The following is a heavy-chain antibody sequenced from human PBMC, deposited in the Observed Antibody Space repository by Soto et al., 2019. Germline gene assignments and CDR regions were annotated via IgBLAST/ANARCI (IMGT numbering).Heavy chain of an antibody. Sequence: QVQLQQWGAGLLKPSETLSLTCAVYGGSFSGYYWSWIRQPPGKGLEWIGEINHSGSTNYNPSLKSRVTISVDTSKNQFSLKLSSVTAADTAVYYCASSTLVVPAAMFVARRYYYYYGMDVW. CDR1: GGSFSGYY. D-gene: IGHD2-2*01. V-gene: IGHV4-34*01. CDR3: ASSTLVVPAAMFVARRYYYYYGMDV. CDR2: INHSGST. J-gene: IGHJ6*01.